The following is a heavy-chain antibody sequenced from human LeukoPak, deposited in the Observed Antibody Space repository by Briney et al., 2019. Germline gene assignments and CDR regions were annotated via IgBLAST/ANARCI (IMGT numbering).Heavy chain of an antibody. V-gene: IGHV1-46*01. J-gene: IGHJ5*02. CDR1: GYTFTSYY. Sequence: ASVKVSCKASGYTFTSYYMHWVRQAPGQGLEWMGIINPSGGSTSYAQKFQGRVTMTRDTSTSTVYMELSSLRSEDTAVYYCASSVTRDGRKYNRFDPWGQGTLVTVSS. CDR2: INPSGGST. CDR3: ASSVTRDGRKYNRFDP. D-gene: IGHD4-17*01.